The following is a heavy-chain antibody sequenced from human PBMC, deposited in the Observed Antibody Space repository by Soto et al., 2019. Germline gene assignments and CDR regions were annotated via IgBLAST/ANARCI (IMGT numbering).Heavy chain of an antibody. J-gene: IGHJ4*02. CDR3: ARGSGIVALPGELEDVNYDY. V-gene: IGHV4-34*01. D-gene: IGHD1-1*01. Sequence: QVQLQQWGAGLVKPSETLPLSCAVYGQSFSGHSWAWIRQPPGKGLEWIGEINESGSTYYNPSLKSRVTISTDTSKNQFSLKLSSVSAADTAAYFCARGSGIVALPGELEDVNYDYWGQGTLVNVSS. CDR2: INESGST. CDR1: GQSFSGHS.